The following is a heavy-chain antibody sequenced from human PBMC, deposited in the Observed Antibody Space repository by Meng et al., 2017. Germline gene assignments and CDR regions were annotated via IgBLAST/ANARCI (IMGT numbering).Heavy chain of an antibody. D-gene: IGHD6-19*01. CDR1: GFIFSSYA. Sequence: GESLKISCAASGFIFSSYAMSWVRQAPGKGLEWVSAISGSGGSTYYADSVKGRFTISRDNSKNTLYLQMNSLRAEDTAVYYCARKDNSCWYDAFDIWGQGTMVTVSS. CDR3: ARKDNSCWYDAFDI. V-gene: IGHV3-23*01. CDR2: ISGSGGST. J-gene: IGHJ3*02.